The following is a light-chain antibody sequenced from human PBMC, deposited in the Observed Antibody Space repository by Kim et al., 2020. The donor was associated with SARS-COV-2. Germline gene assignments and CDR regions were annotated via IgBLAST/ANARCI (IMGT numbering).Light chain of an antibody. CDR2: AAS. CDR1: QDIAYF. J-gene: IGKJ5*01. V-gene: IGKV1-9*01. CDR3: QQVQTFDIT. Sequence: QLTQSPSFLSASVGDRVTITCRASQDIAYFLAWYQHKPGRAPKLLIYAASTLQTGVPSRFRGSVSGTEFTLTISSLQPEDFATYYCQQVQTFDITFGQGKRLEIK.